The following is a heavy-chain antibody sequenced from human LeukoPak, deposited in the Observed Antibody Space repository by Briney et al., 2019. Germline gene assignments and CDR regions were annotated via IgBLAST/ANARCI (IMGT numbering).Heavy chain of an antibody. Sequence: GGSLRLSCAASGFTFSSYWMHWVRQAPGKGLVWVSRISSDGSIINYADSVKGRFTISRDNAKNTLYLQMNSLRVEDTAVYYCARPAVAGLRAGGYDYWGQGTLVTVSS. CDR2: ISSDGSII. CDR1: GFTFSSYW. D-gene: IGHD6-19*01. V-gene: IGHV3-74*01. J-gene: IGHJ4*02. CDR3: ARPAVAGLRAGGYDY.